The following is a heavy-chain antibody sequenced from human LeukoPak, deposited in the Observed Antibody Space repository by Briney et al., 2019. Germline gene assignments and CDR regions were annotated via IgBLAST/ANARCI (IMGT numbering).Heavy chain of an antibody. J-gene: IGHJ4*02. Sequence: SETLFLTCAVYGGSFSGYYWSWIRQPPGKGLEWIGEINHSGSTNYNPSLKSRVTISVDTSKNQFSLKLSSVTAADTAVYYCARGDYYYDSSGEFDYWGQGTLVTVSS. V-gene: IGHV4-34*01. D-gene: IGHD3-22*01. CDR1: GGSFSGYY. CDR2: INHSGST. CDR3: ARGDYYYDSSGEFDY.